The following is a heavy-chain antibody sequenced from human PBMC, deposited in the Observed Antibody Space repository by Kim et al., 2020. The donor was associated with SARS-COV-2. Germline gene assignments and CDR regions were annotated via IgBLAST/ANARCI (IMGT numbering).Heavy chain of an antibody. V-gene: IGHV4-31*03. CDR2: IYYSGST. D-gene: IGHD2-15*01. CDR3: ARVPLIGYCSGGSCLGDDY. Sequence: SETLSLTCTVSGGSISSGGYYWSWIRQHPGKGLEWIGYIYYSGSTYYNPSLKSRVTISVDTSKNQFSLKLSSVTAADTAVYYCARVPLIGYCSGGSCLGDDYWGQGTLVTVSS. CDR1: GGSISSGGYY. J-gene: IGHJ4*02.